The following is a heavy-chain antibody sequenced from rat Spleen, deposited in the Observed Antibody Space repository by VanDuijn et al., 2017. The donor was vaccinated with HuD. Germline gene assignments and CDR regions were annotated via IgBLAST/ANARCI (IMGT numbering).Heavy chain of an antibody. D-gene: IGHD1-11*01. CDR2: IWGDGIS. Sequence: QVQLKESGPGLVQPSQTLSLTCTVSGFSLNNYGVLWVRQPPGKGLDWMGVIWGDGISNYNSALKSRLSITRDTSKSQVYLKMNSLQTGDTATYYCARHGSSNYGWFFDYWGQGVRVTVSS. V-gene: IGHV2-13*01. CDR1: GFSLNNYG. CDR3: ARHGSSNYGWFFDY. J-gene: IGHJ2*01.